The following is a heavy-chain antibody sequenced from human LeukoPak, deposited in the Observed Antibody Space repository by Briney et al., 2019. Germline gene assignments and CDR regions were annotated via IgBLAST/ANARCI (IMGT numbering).Heavy chain of an antibody. Sequence: GGSLKLSCAASGFTFSGSAMHWVRQASGKGLEWVGRIRSKANSYATAYAASVKGRFTISRDDSKNTAYLQMNSLKTEDTAVYYCTSHFFFYDSSGYYYGSWGQGTLVTVSS. D-gene: IGHD3-22*01. CDR1: GFTFSGSA. V-gene: IGHV3-73*01. J-gene: IGHJ4*02. CDR3: TSHFFFYDSSGYYYGS. CDR2: IRSKANSYAT.